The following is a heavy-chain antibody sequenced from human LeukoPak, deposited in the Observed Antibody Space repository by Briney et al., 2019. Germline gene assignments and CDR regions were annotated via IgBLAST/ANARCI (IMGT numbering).Heavy chain of an antibody. CDR3: ARDGGGTMTRNLDY. CDR2: ISSSSSYI. CDR1: GFTFSSYS. Sequence: PGGSLRLSCAASGFTFSSYSMNWVRQAPGKGLEWVSSISSSSSYIYYADSVKGRFTISRDNAKNSLYLQMNSLRAEDTAVYYCARDGGGTMTRNLDYWGQGTLVTVSS. J-gene: IGHJ4*02. V-gene: IGHV3-21*01. D-gene: IGHD4-17*01.